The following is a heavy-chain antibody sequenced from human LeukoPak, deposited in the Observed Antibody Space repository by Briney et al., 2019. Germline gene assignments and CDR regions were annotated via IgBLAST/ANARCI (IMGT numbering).Heavy chain of an antibody. D-gene: IGHD6-13*01. CDR2: IIGSGSST. V-gene: IGHV3-23*01. Sequence: GGSLRLSCAASGFPFISNVMSGIRQAPGRGLEWLSAIIGSGSSTYYAVSGRGGFTLSRDNSNNTLYLQMNSLRAEDTAVYYCAKRGAAADDYWGQGTLVTVSS. CDR3: AKRGAAADDY. CDR1: GFPFISNV. J-gene: IGHJ4*02.